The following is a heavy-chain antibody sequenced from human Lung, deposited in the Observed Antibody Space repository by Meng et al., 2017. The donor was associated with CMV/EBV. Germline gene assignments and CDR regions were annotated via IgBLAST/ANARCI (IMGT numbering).Heavy chain of an antibody. V-gene: IGHV6-1*01. CDR2: TYYRSKWYH. J-gene: IGHJ4*02. Sequence: QVQLQQSGPGLVKPSPTLSLTLAISGDIVSSNSAAWHWIRQSPSRGLEWLGRTYYRSKWYHEYAVSVKSRITISPDTPKNQFSLQLNSMTPEDTAVYYCARGINGGCGDWGQGTLVTVSS. CDR1: GDIVSSNSAA. CDR3: ARGINGGCGD. D-gene: IGHD4-23*01.